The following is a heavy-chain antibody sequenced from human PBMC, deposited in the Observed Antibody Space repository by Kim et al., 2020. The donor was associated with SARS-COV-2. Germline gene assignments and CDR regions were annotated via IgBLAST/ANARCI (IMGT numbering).Heavy chain of an antibody. J-gene: IGHJ6*01. Sequence: GGSLRLSCLASGFTVSTYSMSWVRQPPGKGLEWVSLVYGGGSTSYDASSKGRLITISENYTKKTLYQMMNLLTADNAAFYYSSDSRHRNCNDCCGQ. CDR2: VYGGGST. D-gene: IGHD1-1*01. V-gene: IGHV3-66*01. CDR1: GFTVSTYS. CDR3: SDSRHRNCNDC.